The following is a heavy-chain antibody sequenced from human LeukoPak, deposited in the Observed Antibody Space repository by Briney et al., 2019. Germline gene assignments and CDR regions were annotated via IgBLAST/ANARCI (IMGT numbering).Heavy chain of an antibody. V-gene: IGHV1-8*01. CDR3: ARMTVSGRDNWFDP. CDR1: GYTFTSYD. J-gene: IGHJ5*02. D-gene: IGHD6-19*01. Sequence: ASVKVSCKASGYTFTSYDINWVRQATGQGLEWMGWMNPNSGNTGYAQKFQGRVTISRNTSINTAYMELSSLRSEDTAVYYCARMTVSGRDNWFDPWGQGTLVTVSS. CDR2: MNPNSGNT.